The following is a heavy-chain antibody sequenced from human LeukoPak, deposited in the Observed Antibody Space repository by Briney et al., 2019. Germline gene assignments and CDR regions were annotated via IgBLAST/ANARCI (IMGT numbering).Heavy chain of an antibody. CDR2: INHNGRT. D-gene: IGHD2-15*01. CDR1: GGSFSGYY. V-gene: IGHV4-34*01. J-gene: IGHJ4*02. CDR3: ARGYCTGGSCYLKFDY. Sequence: PSETLSLTCAVYGGSFSGYYWSWIRQPPGKGLEWIGEINHNGRTNYNPSLKSRVTISVDTSKNQFSLKLTSVTAADTAVYYCARGYCTGGSCYLKFDYWGQGTLVTFSS.